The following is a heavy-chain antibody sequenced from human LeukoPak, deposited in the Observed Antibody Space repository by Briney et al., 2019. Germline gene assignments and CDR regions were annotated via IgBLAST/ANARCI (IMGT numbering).Heavy chain of an antibody. J-gene: IGHJ3*02. CDR1: GFTFSSYS. CDR3: ARDRARTYYYDSSGYYVGSAFDI. V-gene: IGHV3-21*01. Sequence: GSLRLSCAASGFTFSSYSMNWVRQAPGKGLEWVSSISSSSSYIYYADSVKGRFTISRDNAKNSLYLQMNSLRAEDTAVYYCARDRARTYYYDSSGYYVGSAFDIWGQGTMVTVSS. CDR2: ISSSSSYI. D-gene: IGHD3-22*01.